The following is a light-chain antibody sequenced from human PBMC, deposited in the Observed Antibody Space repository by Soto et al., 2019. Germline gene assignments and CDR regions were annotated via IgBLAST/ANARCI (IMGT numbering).Light chain of an antibody. CDR3: QQYNNWPLT. V-gene: IGKV3D-15*01. Sequence: EIVLTQSPDTLSVSPGERATLSCRASQTVGSKLAWYQQKPGQAPRLLIYGASTRASDTPARFSGSGSVTECTLTISSLQSEDFAVYYCQQYNNWPLTFGQGTRLE. J-gene: IGKJ5*01. CDR1: QTVGSK. CDR2: GAS.